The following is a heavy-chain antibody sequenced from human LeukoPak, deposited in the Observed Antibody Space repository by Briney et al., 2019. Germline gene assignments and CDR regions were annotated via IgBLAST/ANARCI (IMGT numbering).Heavy chain of an antibody. CDR2: IYYSGTT. V-gene: IGHV4-59*01. CDR1: GDSISSYY. Sequence: SETLSLTCTVSGDSISSYYWSWIRQPPGKGLEWIGYIYYSGTTNYNPSLKSRVTISLDASQNQFSLKLSSVTAADTAVYYCARQAYSSGFYYFDYWGQGTLVTVSS. J-gene: IGHJ4*02. D-gene: IGHD6-19*01. CDR3: ARQAYSSGFYYFDY.